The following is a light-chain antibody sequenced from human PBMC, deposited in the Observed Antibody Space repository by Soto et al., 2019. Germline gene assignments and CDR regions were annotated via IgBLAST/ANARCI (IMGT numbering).Light chain of an antibody. CDR2: DAS. V-gene: IGKV3-11*01. CDR3: QQRSTWYT. Sequence: EIVLTQSPAALSLSPGERATLSCRASQGVSNYLAWYQQKPGQAPRLLIYDASKRATGIPARFSGSGYGTDFTLTISSLEPEDLAVYYCQQRSTWYTFGQGTKLEI. CDR1: QGVSNY. J-gene: IGKJ2*01.